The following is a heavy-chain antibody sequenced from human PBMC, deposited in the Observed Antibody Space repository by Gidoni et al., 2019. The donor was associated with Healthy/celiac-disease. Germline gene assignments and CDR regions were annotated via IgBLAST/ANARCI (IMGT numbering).Heavy chain of an antibody. CDR1: GFTFSSYG. CDR3: ARDFRGWSSLESYFDY. J-gene: IGHJ4*02. V-gene: IGHV3-33*01. CDR2: IWYDGSNK. D-gene: IGHD6-19*01. Sequence: QVQLVESGGGVVQPGRSLRLSCAASGFTFSSYGMHWVRQAPGKGLEWVAVIWYDGSNKYYGDSVKGRFTISRDSSKNTLYLQMNSLRAEDTAVYYCARDFRGWSSLESYFDYWGQGTLVTVSS.